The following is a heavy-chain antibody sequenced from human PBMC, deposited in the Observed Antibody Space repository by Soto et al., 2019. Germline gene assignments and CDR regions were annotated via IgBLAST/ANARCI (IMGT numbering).Heavy chain of an antibody. D-gene: IGHD6-19*01. CDR2: IYYIGST. J-gene: IGHJ5*02. Sequence: SETLSLTCSVSGGSINSSSYFWGWFRHPPGKGLEWIGSIYYIGSTYYNPSLRSRVTISVDTSKNQFSMKLSSVTAADTAVFYCARHYSSGSRNWFDPWGQGTLMTV. CDR1: GGSINSSSYF. CDR3: ARHYSSGSRNWFDP. V-gene: IGHV4-39*01.